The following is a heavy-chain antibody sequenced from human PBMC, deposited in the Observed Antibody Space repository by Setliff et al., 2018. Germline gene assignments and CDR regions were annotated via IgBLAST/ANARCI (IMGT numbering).Heavy chain of an antibody. V-gene: IGHV3-7*01. J-gene: IGHJ3*02. CDR1: GFTFSSYW. D-gene: IGHD3-22*01. CDR3: ATDRNYYDSNTFYDAFDI. CDR2: IKEDGGEQ. Sequence: GGSLRLSCAASGFTFSSYWMSWVRQAPGKGLEWVANIKEDGGEQYYEDSVKGRFTISRDNAKNSLYLQMNSLRAEDTALYYCATDRNYYDSNTFYDAFDIWGQGTMVTVSS.